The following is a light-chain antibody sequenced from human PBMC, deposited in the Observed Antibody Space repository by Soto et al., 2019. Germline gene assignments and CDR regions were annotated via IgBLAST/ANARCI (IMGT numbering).Light chain of an antibody. CDR1: QSVLYSSNNKNY. Sequence: EIVVTQSPDSLAVSLGERATINCKSSQSVLYSSNNKNYLAWYQQKPRQPPKLLINWASTRESGVPDRFSGSGSGTDFTLTISSLQAEDVAVYYFQQYYNTPLTFGGGTKVDIK. CDR2: WAS. J-gene: IGKJ4*01. CDR3: QQYYNTPLT. V-gene: IGKV4-1*01.